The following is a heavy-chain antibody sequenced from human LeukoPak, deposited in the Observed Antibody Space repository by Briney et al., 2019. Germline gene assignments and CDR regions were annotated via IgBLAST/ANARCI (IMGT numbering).Heavy chain of an antibody. J-gene: IGHJ4*02. D-gene: IGHD3-10*01. CDR3: AKDSLYGSGSYYIGYYFDY. V-gene: IGHV3-33*06. CDR2: IWYDGSNK. Sequence: GGSLRLSCAASGFTFSSYGMHWVRQAPGKGLEWVAAIWYDGSNKYYADSVKGRFTISRDNSKNTLYLQMNSLRAEDTAVYYCAKDSLYGSGSYYIGYYFDYWGQGTLVTVSS. CDR1: GFTFSSYG.